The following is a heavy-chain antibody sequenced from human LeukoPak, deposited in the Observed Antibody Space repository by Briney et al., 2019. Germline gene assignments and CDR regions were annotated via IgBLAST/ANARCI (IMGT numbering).Heavy chain of an antibody. J-gene: IGHJ4*02. CDR2: ISYDGSNK. CDR3: AKDAVHSPYYFDY. CDR1: GFTFSSYA. V-gene: IGHV3-30*18. Sequence: PGGSLRLSCAASGFTFSSYAMSWVRQAPGKGLEWVAVISYDGSNKYYADSVKGRFTISRDNSKNTLYLQMNSLRAEDTAVYYCAKDAVHSPYYFDYWGQGTLVTVSS. D-gene: IGHD1-1*01.